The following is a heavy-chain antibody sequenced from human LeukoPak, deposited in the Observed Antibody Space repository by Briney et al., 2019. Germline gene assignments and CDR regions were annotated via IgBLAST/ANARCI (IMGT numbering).Heavy chain of an antibody. J-gene: IGHJ4*02. Sequence: GRSLRLSCAASGFTFSSYAMHWVRQAPGKGLEWVAVISYDGNNKYYADSVKGRFTISSDNSKNTLYLQMSSLRVEDTAVYYCASSRSGWIYFDYWGQGTLVTVSS. CDR2: ISYDGNNK. V-gene: IGHV3-30*15. CDR1: GFTFSSYA. D-gene: IGHD6-19*01. CDR3: ASSRSGWIYFDY.